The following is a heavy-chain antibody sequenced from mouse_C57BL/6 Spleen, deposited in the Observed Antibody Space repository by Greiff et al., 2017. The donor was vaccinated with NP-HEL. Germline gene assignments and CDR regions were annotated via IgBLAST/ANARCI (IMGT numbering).Heavy chain of an antibody. J-gene: IGHJ2*01. CDR2: IYPGDGDT. CDR3: ARGEYDYDGDY. CDR1: GYAFSSSW. D-gene: IGHD2-4*01. V-gene: IGHV1-82*01. Sequence: VMLVESGPELVKPGASVKISCKASGYAFSSSWMNWVKQRPGKGLEWIGRIYPGDGDTNYNGKFKGKATLTADTSSSTAYMQLSSLTSEDSAVYFCARGEYDYDGDYWGQGTTLTVSA.